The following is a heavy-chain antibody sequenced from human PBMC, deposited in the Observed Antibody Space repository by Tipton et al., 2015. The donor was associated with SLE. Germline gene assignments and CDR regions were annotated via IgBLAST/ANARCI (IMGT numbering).Heavy chain of an antibody. CDR1: EFTFSHYW. Sequence: SLRLSCAASEFTFSHYWMYWVRQAPGKGLVWLSRINLDGSSVTYADSVKGRFTISRDNAKNTLYLLMNNLRAVDTAVYYCARSIYYYYAMDVWGQGTTVIVSS. V-gene: IGHV3-74*03. CDR3: ARSIYYYYAMDV. CDR2: INLDGSSV. D-gene: IGHD2-21*01. J-gene: IGHJ6*02.